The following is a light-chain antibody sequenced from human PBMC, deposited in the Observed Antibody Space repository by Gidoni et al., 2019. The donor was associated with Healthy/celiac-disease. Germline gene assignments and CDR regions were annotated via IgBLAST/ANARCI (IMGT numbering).Light chain of an antibody. CDR3: QQSYSTPPCS. CDR2: AAS. CDR1: QSISSY. Sequence: DIQMTQSPSSLSASVGDRVTITCRASQSISSYLNWYQQKPGKAPKLLIYAASSLQSGVPSRFSGSGSGTDFTLTISSLQPEDFATYYCQQSYSTPPCSFGQXTKLGIK. J-gene: IGKJ2*04. V-gene: IGKV1-39*01.